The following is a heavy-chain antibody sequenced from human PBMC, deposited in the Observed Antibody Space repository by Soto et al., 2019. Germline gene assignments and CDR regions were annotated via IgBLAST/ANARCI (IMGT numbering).Heavy chain of an antibody. CDR3: ARTPSGRYLNWFDP. D-gene: IGHD1-26*01. J-gene: IGHJ5*02. V-gene: IGHV4-59*01. CDR2: IYYSGST. Sequence: PSETLSLTCTVSGSYISGYYWSWIRQPPGKGLEWIGYIYYSGSTNYNPSLNSRVTISVDTSKNQFSLKLSSVTAADTAVYYCARTPSGRYLNWFDPWGQGTLVTVSS. CDR1: GSYISGYY.